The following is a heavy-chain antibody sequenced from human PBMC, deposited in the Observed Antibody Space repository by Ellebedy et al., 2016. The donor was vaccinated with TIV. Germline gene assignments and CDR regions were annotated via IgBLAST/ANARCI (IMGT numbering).Heavy chain of an antibody. CDR1: GFTFSSYS. CDR3: AREGGYSYGGDGMDV. J-gene: IGHJ6*02. D-gene: IGHD5-18*01. Sequence: GGSLRLXCAASGFTFSSYSMNWVRQAPGKGLEWVSSISSSSSYIYYADSVKGRFTISRDNSKNTLYLQMNSLRAEDTAVYYCAREGGYSYGGDGMDVWGQGTTVTVSS. CDR2: ISSSSSYI. V-gene: IGHV3-21*04.